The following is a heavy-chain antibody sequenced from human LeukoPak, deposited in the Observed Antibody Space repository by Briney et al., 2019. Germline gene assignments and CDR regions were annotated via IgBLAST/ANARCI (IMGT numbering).Heavy chain of an antibody. CDR2: INHSGST. CDR3: ARGQRITMAD. V-gene: IGHV4-34*01. CDR1: GGSFSAYY. J-gene: IGHJ4*02. D-gene: IGHD3-10*01. Sequence: PSETLSLTCAVYGGSFSAYYWSWIRQPPGKGLEWIGEINHSGSTNYNPSLKSRVAISVDTSRNQFSLRLSSVTAADTAVYYCARGQRITMADWGQGTLVTVSS.